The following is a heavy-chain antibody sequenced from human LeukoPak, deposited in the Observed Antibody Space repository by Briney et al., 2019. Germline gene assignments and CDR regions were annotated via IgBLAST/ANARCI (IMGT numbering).Heavy chain of an antibody. Sequence: PGGSLRLSCEASGFTVSSNYMSWVRQAPGKGLEWVSVISGSGCSTYYADSVKGRFTISRDNSKNTLYLQTNSLRAEDTAVYYCAKGDSSSWYGIIDYWGQGTLVTVSS. CDR3: AKGDSSSWYGIIDY. D-gene: IGHD6-13*01. V-gene: IGHV3-23*01. CDR1: GFTVSSNY. J-gene: IGHJ4*02. CDR2: ISGSGCST.